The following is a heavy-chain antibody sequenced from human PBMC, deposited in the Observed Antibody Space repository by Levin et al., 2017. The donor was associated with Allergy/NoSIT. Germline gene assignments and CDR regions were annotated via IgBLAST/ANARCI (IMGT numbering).Heavy chain of an antibody. V-gene: IGHV3-48*01. Sequence: GESLKISCAASGFTFSSYSMNWVRQAPGKGLEWVSYISSSSSTIYYADSVKGRFTISRDNAKNSLYLQMNSLRAEDTAVYYCARDRGYGDYGDYYDYYMDVWGKGTTVTVSS. CDR1: GFTFSSYS. J-gene: IGHJ6*03. CDR3: ARDRGYGDYGDYYDYYMDV. D-gene: IGHD4-17*01. CDR2: ISSSSSTI.